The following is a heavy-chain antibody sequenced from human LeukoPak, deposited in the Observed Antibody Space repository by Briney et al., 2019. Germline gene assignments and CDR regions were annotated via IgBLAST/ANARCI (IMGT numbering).Heavy chain of an antibody. CDR1: GFTFSSYW. D-gene: IGHD1-14*01. Sequence: GGSLRLSCAASGFTFSSYWMHWVRQAPGKGLVWVSRINSDGSSTSYADSVKGRFTISRDNAKNTLYLQMNSLRAEDTAVYYCARVRKARFDALDIWGQGTMVTVSS. V-gene: IGHV3-74*01. J-gene: IGHJ3*02. CDR2: INSDGSST. CDR3: ARVRKARFDALDI.